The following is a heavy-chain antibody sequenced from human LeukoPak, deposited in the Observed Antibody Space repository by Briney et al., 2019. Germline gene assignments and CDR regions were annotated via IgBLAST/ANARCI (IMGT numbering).Heavy chain of an antibody. J-gene: IGHJ6*03. CDR2: IGSTGTDM. V-gene: IGHV3-11*04. CDR1: RFTFSDYY. Sequence: GGSLRLSCAASRFTFSDYYMSWIRQAPGRGLEWLAYIGSTGTDMLYADSVKGRFTISRDNANKSLSLQMNSLRAEDTAVYYCARDTTYYYDSSYMDVWGKGTTVTVSS. CDR3: ARDTTYYYDSSYMDV. D-gene: IGHD3-22*01.